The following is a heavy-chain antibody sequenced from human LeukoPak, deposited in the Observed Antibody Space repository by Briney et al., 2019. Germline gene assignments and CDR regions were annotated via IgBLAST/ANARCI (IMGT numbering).Heavy chain of an antibody. Sequence: ASVKVSCKASGYTFTGYYMHWVRQAPGQGLEWMGWINPNSGGTNYAQKFQGRVTMTRDTSISTAYMELSRLRSDDTAVYYCARADCSGGGCSPDYWGQGTLVTVSS. J-gene: IGHJ4*02. CDR1: GYTFTGYY. CDR2: INPNSGGT. CDR3: ARADCSGGGCSPDY. D-gene: IGHD2-15*01. V-gene: IGHV1-2*02.